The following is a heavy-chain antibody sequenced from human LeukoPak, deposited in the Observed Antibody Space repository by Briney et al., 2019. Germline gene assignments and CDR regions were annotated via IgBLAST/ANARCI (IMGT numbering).Heavy chain of an antibody. CDR3: ARGGTIFTFFDY. D-gene: IGHD5-24*01. Sequence: PSQTLSLTCTVSGGSINSGDYHWSWIRQPAGKGLEWIGRVYTSGNTLYSPSLKSRVAISIDRSKNQFSLKLTSVTAADTALYHCARGGTIFTFFDYWGQGIVVTVSS. V-gene: IGHV4-61*02. CDR1: GGSINSGDYH. J-gene: IGHJ4*02. CDR2: VYTSGNT.